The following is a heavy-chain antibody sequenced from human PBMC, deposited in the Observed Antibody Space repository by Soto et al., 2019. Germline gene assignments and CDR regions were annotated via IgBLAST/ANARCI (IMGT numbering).Heavy chain of an antibody. V-gene: IGHV1-2*02. CDR3: ARDRRDNGYDSYYYYGMDV. CDR1: GYSFTGYY. J-gene: IGHJ6*02. Sequence: ASVKVSCKASGYSFTGYYMQWVRQAPGQGLEWMGWINPNSGGTNFAPKFQVRVTMTRDTSIGTAYMELSRLTSDDTAVYYCARDRRDNGYDSYYYYGMDVWGQGTTVTVSS. D-gene: IGHD5-12*01. CDR2: INPNSGGT.